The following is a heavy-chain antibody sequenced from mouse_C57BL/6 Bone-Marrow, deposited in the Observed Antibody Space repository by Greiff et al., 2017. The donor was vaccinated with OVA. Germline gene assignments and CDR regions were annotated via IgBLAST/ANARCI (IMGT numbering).Heavy chain of an antibody. CDR3: TREGGNYVYWYFDV. V-gene: IGHV1-15*01. CDR1: GYTFTDYE. J-gene: IGHJ1*03. Sequence: VNLVESGAELVRPGASVTLSCKASGYTFTDYEMHWVKQTPVHGLEWIGAIDPETGGTAYNQKFKGKAILTADKSSSTAYMELRSLTSEDSAVYYCTREGGNYVYWYFDVWGTGTTVTVSS. D-gene: IGHD2-1*01. CDR2: IDPETGGT.